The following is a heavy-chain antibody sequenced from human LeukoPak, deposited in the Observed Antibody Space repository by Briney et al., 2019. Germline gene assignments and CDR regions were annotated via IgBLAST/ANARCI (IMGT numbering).Heavy chain of an antibody. CDR1: GFTFSSYG. J-gene: IGHJ4*02. Sequence: GGALRLSCAAPGFTFSSYGMNWVRRAPGKGLERVAVIWYDGSNKYYADSVKGRFTISRDNYKYTLYLQMNSLRAEDTALYYCAREGMDTTMAPDYWGQGTLVPVSS. CDR2: IWYDGSNK. CDR3: AREGMDTTMAPDY. V-gene: IGHV3-33*01. D-gene: IGHD5-18*01.